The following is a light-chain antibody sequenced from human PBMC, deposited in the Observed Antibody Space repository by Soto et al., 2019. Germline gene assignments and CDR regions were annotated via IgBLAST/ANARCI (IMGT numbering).Light chain of an antibody. CDR3: LQFSSSPLT. V-gene: IGKV3-20*01. Sequence: EIVLTQSPGTLSLSPGERATLSCRASQSISSSYLAWYQQKPGQPPRLLLYRTFSRATGIPDRFSGSGSGTDFTLTISRLEPEDFAVYFCLQFSSSPLTFGGGTKVEI. CDR1: QSISSSY. J-gene: IGKJ4*01. CDR2: RTF.